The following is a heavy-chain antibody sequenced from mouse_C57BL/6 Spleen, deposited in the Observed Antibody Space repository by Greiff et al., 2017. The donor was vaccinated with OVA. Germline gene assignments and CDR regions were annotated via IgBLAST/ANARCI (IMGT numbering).Heavy chain of an antibody. J-gene: IGHJ4*01. V-gene: IGHV5-16*01. CDR1: GFTFSDYY. CDR3: ARAAGLSYDAMDY. Sequence: EVHLVESEGGLVQPGSSMKLSCTASGFTFSDYYMAWVRQVPEKGLEWVANINYDGSSTYYLDSLKSRFIISRDNAKNLLYLQMSSLKSEDTATYYCARAAGLSYDAMDYWGQGTSVTVSS. CDR2: INYDGSST. D-gene: IGHD2-4*01.